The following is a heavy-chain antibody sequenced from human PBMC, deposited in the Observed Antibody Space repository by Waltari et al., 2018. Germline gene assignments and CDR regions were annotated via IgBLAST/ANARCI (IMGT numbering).Heavy chain of an antibody. CDR1: GYTLTELS. V-gene: IGHV1-69*13. J-gene: IGHJ5*02. CDR2: IIPIFGTA. D-gene: IGHD6-6*01. CDR3: ARDGPLTGYSSSSPSRFGGP. Sequence: QVQLVQSGAEVKKPGASVKVSCKVSGYTLTELSMHWVRQAPGKGLEWMGGIIPIFGTANYAQKFQGRVTITADESTSTAYMELSSLRSEDTAVYYCARDGPLTGYSSSSPSRFGGPWGQGTLVTVSS.